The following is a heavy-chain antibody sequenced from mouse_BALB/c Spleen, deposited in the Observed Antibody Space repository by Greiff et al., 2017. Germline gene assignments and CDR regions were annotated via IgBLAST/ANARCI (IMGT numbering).Heavy chain of an antibody. D-gene: IGHD2-4*01. CDR3: ARGRGIYYDYDGFAY. V-gene: IGHV5-6-5*01. J-gene: IGHJ3*01. CDR2: ISSGGST. CDR1: GFTFSSYA. Sequence: EVKLMESGGGLVKPGGSLKLSCAASGFTFSSYAMSWVRQTPEKRLEWVASISSGGSTYYPDSVKGRFTISRDNARNILYLQMSSLRSEDTAMYYCARGRGIYYDYDGFAYGGQGTLVTVSA.